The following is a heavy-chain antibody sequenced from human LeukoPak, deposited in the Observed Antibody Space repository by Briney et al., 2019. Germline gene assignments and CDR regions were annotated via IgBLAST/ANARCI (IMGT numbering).Heavy chain of an antibody. CDR3: ARGAYGDYPGY. J-gene: IGHJ4*02. CDR2: ISSTSTHI. Sequence: GGSLRLSCAVSGFTFSCYSMNWVRQAPGKGLEWVSFISSTSTHIYYTDSVKGRFTISRDNAKNSLYLQMSSLRAEDTAVYYCARGAYGDYPGYWGQGTLVTVSS. D-gene: IGHD4-17*01. V-gene: IGHV3-21*01. CDR1: GFTFSCYS.